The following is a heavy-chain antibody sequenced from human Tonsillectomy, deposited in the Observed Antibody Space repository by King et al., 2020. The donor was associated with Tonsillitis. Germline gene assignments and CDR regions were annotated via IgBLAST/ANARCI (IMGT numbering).Heavy chain of an antibody. Sequence: VQLVESGGGVVQPGRSLRLSCAASGFTFSDYGMHWVRQAPGRGLEWVAVISYDGSNKYYADSVKGRFTLSRDNSKNTLFLQINSLRSEDTGVYYCAKNGETARYWSFDLWGRGTLVTVSS. D-gene: IGHD2-8*01. J-gene: IGHJ2*01. CDR3: AKNGETARYWSFDL. CDR1: GFTFSDYG. V-gene: IGHV3-30*18. CDR2: ISYDGSNK.